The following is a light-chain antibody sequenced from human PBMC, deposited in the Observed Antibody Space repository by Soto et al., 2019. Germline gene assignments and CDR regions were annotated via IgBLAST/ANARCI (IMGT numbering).Light chain of an antibody. V-gene: IGLV1-40*01. Sequence: QSVLTQPPSVSGAPGQRVTISCTGSNSNIGAGYDVHWYQQRPGTAPKLLVFGNSNRPSGVPVPDRFSGSKSGTSASLTITGLQAEDEGDYYCAAWDDSLSGPVFGGGTKVTVL. CDR3: AAWDDSLSGPV. CDR1: NSNIGAGYD. J-gene: IGLJ2*01. CDR2: GNS.